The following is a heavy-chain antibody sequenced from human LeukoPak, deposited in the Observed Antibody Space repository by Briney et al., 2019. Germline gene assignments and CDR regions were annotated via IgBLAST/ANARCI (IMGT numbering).Heavy chain of an antibody. D-gene: IGHD3-22*01. CDR2: IYSGGST. J-gene: IGHJ4*02. CDR3: ARDRGDSSAYYYSPQLSFDY. Sequence: GGSLRLSCAASGFTVSSNYMSWVRQAPGKGLEWVSVIYSGGSTYYADSVKGRFTISRDNSKNTLYLQMNSLRAEDTAVYYCARDRGDSSAYYYSPQLSFDYWGQGTLVTVSS. CDR1: GFTVSSNY. V-gene: IGHV3-66*01.